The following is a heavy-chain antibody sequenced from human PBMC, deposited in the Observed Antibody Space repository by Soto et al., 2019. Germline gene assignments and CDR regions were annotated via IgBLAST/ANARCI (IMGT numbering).Heavy chain of an antibody. CDR3: ARDGVITVTDEGFDY. J-gene: IGHJ4*02. CDR2: IWYDGSNK. D-gene: IGHD4-17*01. Sequence: QVQLVESGGGVVQPGRSLRLSCAASGFTFSSYGMHWVRQAPGKGLEWVAVIWYDGSNKYYADSVKGRFTISRDNSKNTLYLQMNSLRAEDTAVYYCARDGVITVTDEGFDYWGQGTLVTVSS. V-gene: IGHV3-33*01. CDR1: GFTFSSYG.